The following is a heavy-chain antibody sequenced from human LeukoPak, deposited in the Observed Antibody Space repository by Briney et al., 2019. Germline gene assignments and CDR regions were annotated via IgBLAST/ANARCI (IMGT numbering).Heavy chain of an antibody. CDR2: VKEDGSGK. J-gene: IGHJ4*02. V-gene: IGHV3-7*01. CDR1: GFTFNGHW. CDR3: ARHIPRGNNYFDY. D-gene: IGHD3-16*01. Sequence: GGSLRLSCAASGFTFNGHWMTWVRQAPGKGLEWVANVKEDGSGKYYVDSVKGRFTISRDNAKNSLYLQMYSLRAEDTAMYYCARHIPRGNNYFDYWGQGTLVTVSS.